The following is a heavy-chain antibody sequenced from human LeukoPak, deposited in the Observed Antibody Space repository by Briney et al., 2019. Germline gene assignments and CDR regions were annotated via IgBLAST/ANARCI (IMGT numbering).Heavy chain of an antibody. J-gene: IGHJ4*02. CDR1: GGSISSGSYY. CDR3: ARDPDYDSSRGAFDY. Sequence: SETLSLTCTVSGGSISSGSYYWSWIRQPAGKGLEWIGRIYTSGSTNYNPSLKSRVTISVDTSKNQFSLKLSSVNAADTAVYYCARDPDYDSSRGAFDYWGQGTLVTVSS. D-gene: IGHD3-22*01. CDR2: IYTSGST. V-gene: IGHV4-61*02.